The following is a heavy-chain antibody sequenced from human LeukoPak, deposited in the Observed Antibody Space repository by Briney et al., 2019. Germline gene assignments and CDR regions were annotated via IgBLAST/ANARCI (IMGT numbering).Heavy chain of an antibody. J-gene: IGHJ5*02. CDR1: GFTFSSYG. CDR2: ISYDGSNK. D-gene: IGHD5-18*01. V-gene: IGHV3-30*18. CDR3: AKDMMYSYGRSWFDP. Sequence: PGRSLRLSCAASGFTFSSYGMHWVRQAPGKGLEWVAVISYDGSNKYYADSVKGRFTISRDNAKNSLYLQMNSLRAEDTALYYCAKDMMYSYGRSWFDPWGQGTLVTVSS.